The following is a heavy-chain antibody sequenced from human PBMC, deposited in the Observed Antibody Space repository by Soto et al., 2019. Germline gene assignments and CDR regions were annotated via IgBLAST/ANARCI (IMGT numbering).Heavy chain of an antibody. CDR1: GYTFSSYG. CDR2: VSPYDDKT. J-gene: IGHJ6*04. D-gene: IGHD3-22*01. CDR3: ARGGYYDSSGSRNYHFYGMDV. V-gene: IGHV1-18*01. Sequence: QVHVMQSGGEVKKPGASVRVSCTTSGYTFSSYGISWVRHAPGQGLEWLGWVSPYDDKTKYAHNVQGSVTMGTDISTRTAYMQLKSLRPEDTGVYYCARGGYYDSSGSRNYHFYGMDVWGEGTTITVSA.